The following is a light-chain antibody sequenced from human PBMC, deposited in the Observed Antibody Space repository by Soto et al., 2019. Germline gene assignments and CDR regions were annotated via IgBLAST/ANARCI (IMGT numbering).Light chain of an antibody. CDR1: SSDVGAYNY. Sequence: QSVLTQPASVSGSPGQSITISCTGTSSDVGAYNYDSWYQQYPGEAPRVIIYDVRHRPAGVSNRFSGSKSGNTASPTISGLQTQDEADYYCSSYTSATTYVFGTGTKVTVL. V-gene: IGLV2-14*01. CDR2: DVR. J-gene: IGLJ1*01. CDR3: SSYTSATTYV.